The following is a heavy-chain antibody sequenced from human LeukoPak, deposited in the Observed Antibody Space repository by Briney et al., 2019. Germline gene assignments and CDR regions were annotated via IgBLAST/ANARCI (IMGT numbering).Heavy chain of an antibody. CDR3: AKVRWLHPNPPFDY. V-gene: IGHV3-23*01. J-gene: IGHJ4*02. CDR2: ISGSGGST. CDR1: GFTFSDYY. Sequence: PGGSLRLSCAASGFTFSDYYMSWVRQAPGKGLEWVSAISGSGGSTYYADSVKGRFTISRDNSKNTLYLQMNSLRAEDTAVYYCAKVRWLHPNPPFDYWGQGTLVTVSS. D-gene: IGHD5-24*01.